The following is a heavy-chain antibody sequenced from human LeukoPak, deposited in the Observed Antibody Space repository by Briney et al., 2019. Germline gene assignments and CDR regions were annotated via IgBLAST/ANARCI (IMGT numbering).Heavy chain of an antibody. V-gene: IGHV4-61*02. CDR3: ARGPYYYDSSGSFDY. CDR2: IYTSGST. Sequence: SQTLSLTCTVSGGSISSGDFYWSWIRQPAGKGLEWIGRIYTSGSTNYNPSLQSRVTISVDTSKNQFSPKLTSVTAADTAVYYCARGPYYYDSSGSFDYWGQGTLVTVSS. D-gene: IGHD3-22*01. J-gene: IGHJ4*02. CDR1: GGSISSGDFY.